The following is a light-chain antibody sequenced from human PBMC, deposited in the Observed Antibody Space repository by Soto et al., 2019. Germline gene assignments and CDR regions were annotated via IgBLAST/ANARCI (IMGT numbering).Light chain of an antibody. V-gene: IGLV2-14*01. Sequence: QSALTQPASVSGSPGQSITISCSGTSSDGGGYNYVSWYQQHPGKAPKLMIYDVSNRPSGVSNRFSGSKSGNTASLTISGLQAEDEADYYCCSYTSSSTLVVFGGGTKLTVL. CDR3: CSYTSSSTLVV. CDR1: SSDGGGYNY. CDR2: DVS. J-gene: IGLJ2*01.